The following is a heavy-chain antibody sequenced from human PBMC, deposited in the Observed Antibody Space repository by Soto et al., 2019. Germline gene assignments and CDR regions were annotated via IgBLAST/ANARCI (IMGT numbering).Heavy chain of an antibody. Sequence: SETLSLTCTVSGVSISSGNWWTWVRQSPRKGLEYIGEIFHDGTANYFPSFERRVAMSVDKSKNQFSLKLASVTAADAAIYYCARLVYDTRLDYLYFDFWGQGAQVTVS. CDR3: ARLVYDTRLDYLYFDF. D-gene: IGHD3-16*01. J-gene: IGHJ4*02. V-gene: IGHV4-4*02. CDR2: IFHDGTA. CDR1: GVSISSGNW.